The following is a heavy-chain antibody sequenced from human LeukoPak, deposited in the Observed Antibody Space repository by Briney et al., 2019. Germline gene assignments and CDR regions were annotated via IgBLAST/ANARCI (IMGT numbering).Heavy chain of an antibody. J-gene: IGHJ4*02. Sequence: GGSLRLSCAASGFTFSSYGMHWVRQAPGKGLEWVAVISYDGSNKYYADSVKGRFTISRDNSKNTLFLQMNSLRAEDTAVYYCAKDGYCSGGSCHYFDYWGQGTLVTVSS. D-gene: IGHD2-15*01. CDR3: AKDGYCSGGSCHYFDY. CDR1: GFTFSSYG. V-gene: IGHV3-30*18. CDR2: ISYDGSNK.